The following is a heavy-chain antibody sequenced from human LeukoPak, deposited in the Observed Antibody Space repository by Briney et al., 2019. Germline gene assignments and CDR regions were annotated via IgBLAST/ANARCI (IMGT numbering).Heavy chain of an antibody. CDR2: ISWNSGSI. CDR3: AKGALYSSFYYYYGMDV. CDR1: GFTFDDYA. Sequence: GRSLRLSCAASGFTFDDYAMHWVRHAPGKGLEWVSGISWNSGSIGYADSVKGRFTISRDNAKNSLYLQMNSLRAEDTALYYCAKGALYSSFYYYYGMDVWGQGTTVTVSS. V-gene: IGHV3-9*01. J-gene: IGHJ6*02. D-gene: IGHD4-11*01.